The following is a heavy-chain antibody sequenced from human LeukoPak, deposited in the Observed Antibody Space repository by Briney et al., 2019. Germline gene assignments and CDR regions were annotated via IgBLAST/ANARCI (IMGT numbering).Heavy chain of an antibody. CDR2: INPNSGGT. Sequence: ASVKVSCKASGYTFTSYGISWLRQAPGQGLEWMGWINPNSGGTNYAQKFQGRVTMTRDTSISTAYMELRRLRSDDTAVYYCARDLIGYCSGGSCPHWGQGTLVTVSS. CDR3: ARDLIGYCSGGSCPH. D-gene: IGHD2-15*01. CDR1: GYTFTSYG. V-gene: IGHV1-2*02. J-gene: IGHJ4*02.